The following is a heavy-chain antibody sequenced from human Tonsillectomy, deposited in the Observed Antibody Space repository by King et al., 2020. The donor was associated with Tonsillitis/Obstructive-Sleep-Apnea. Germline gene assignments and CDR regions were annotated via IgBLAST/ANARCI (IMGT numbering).Heavy chain of an antibody. CDR2: IIPILDIA. V-gene: IGHV1-69*02. D-gene: IGHD3/OR15-3a*01. Sequence: TINWVRQAPGQGLEWMGRIIPILDIANYAQKFQGRVTITADKSTPAAYMDLSSLGSEDTAVYYCCLDHPYYYMDVWGKGTTVTVSS. J-gene: IGHJ6*03. CDR3: CLDHPYYYMDV.